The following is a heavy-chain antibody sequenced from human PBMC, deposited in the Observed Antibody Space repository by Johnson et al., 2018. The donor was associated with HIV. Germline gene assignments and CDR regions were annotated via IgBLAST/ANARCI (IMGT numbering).Heavy chain of an antibody. J-gene: IGHJ3*02. CDR3: ATYDTRVWRSFQI. CDR1: GFTFINYW. CDR2: MNADGKST. D-gene: IGHD2-8*01. Sequence: VQLVESGGGVVQPVRSLRLSCVASGFTFINYWMHWVRQAPGKGLVWVSRMNADGKSTTYADSVKGRFTISRDTAKNSLYLQLNSLRGEDTAGYYCATYDTRVWRSFQIWGQGTMVTVSS. V-gene: IGHV3-74*02.